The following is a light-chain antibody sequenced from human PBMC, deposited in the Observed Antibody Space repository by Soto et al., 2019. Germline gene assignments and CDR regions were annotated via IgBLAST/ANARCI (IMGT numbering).Light chain of an antibody. CDR1: QSVSVH. Sequence: EVVMTQSPATLSVSPGERVTLSCRASQSVSVHLAWYQQRPGQAPRLLIYGASTSATGIPVRLSGSGSGTEFRLTISSLQSEDFAFYYCQQYNNWPPWTCGQGTKV. CDR3: QQYNNWPPWT. CDR2: GAS. J-gene: IGKJ1*01. V-gene: IGKV3-15*01.